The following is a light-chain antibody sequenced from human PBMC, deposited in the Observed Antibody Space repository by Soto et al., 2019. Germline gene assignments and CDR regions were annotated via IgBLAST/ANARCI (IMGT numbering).Light chain of an antibody. V-gene: IGKV3-20*01. J-gene: IGKJ3*01. CDR2: GAS. Sequence: EIVLTQSPGTLSLSPGERATLSCRASQSVSSSYLAWYQQKPGQAPRLLIYGASSRATGIPDRFSVSGSGTDFNLTISRLEPEDFAVYYCQHYGTAALFGPGTKVDIK. CDR1: QSVSSSY. CDR3: QHYGTAAL.